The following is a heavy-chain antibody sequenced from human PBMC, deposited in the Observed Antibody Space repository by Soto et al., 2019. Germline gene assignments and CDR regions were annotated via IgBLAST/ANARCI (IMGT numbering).Heavy chain of an antibody. J-gene: IGHJ5*02. V-gene: IGHV4-34*01. CDR3: ARGPLRYYDFWSGYSPLDP. Sequence: SETLSLTCAVYGGSFSGYSWSWIRQPPGKGLEWIGEINHSESTNYNPSLKSRVTISVDTSKNQFSLKLSSVTAADTAVYYCARGPLRYYDFWSGYSPLDPWGQGTLVTVSS. CDR2: INHSEST. CDR1: GGSFSGYS. D-gene: IGHD3-3*01.